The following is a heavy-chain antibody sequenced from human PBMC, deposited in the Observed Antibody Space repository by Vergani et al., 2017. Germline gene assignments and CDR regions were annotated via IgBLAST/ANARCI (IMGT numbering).Heavy chain of an antibody. V-gene: IGHV3-30*02. D-gene: IGHD2-15*01. CDR1: GFTLNTYG. CDR2: IRYDGSSE. Sequence: QVQILQSGGGVVQPGGSLRLSCTLSGFTLNTYGIHWVRQAPGKGLEWVSFIRYDGSSEYYGDSVKGRFTISRDKSQNTVNLQMNSLRTEDTAVYYCATTPRSCYSPVVSSGPLCAFDIWGQGTMVTVSS. J-gene: IGHJ3*02. CDR3: ATTPRSCYSPVVSSGPLCAFDI.